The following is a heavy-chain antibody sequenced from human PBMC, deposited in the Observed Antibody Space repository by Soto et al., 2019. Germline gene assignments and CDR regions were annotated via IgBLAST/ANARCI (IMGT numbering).Heavy chain of an antibody. V-gene: IGHV4-30-4*01. Sequence: QVQLQESGPGLVKPSQTLSLTCTVSGGSISSGDYYWSWIRQPPGKGLEWIGYIYYSGSTYYNPSLKSRVTISVDTSKNRFSLKLSSVTAADTAVYYCARARAAAGTPVAFDIWGQGTMVTVSS. J-gene: IGHJ3*02. D-gene: IGHD6-13*01. CDR3: ARARAAAGTPVAFDI. CDR2: IYYSGST. CDR1: GGSISSGDYY.